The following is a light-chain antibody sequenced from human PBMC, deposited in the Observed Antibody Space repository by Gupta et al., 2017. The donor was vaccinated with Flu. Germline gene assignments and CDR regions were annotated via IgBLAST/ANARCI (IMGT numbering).Light chain of an antibody. Sequence: IQMTQSPSTLSASVGDRVSITCRASQSISGWLAWYQQKPGKAPKLLIYKASTLEIGVPSRFSGSGSGTEFTLTISSLQPDDFATYYCQQYNSYSEGTFGQGTKLDIK. CDR3: QQYNSYSEGT. J-gene: IGKJ2*02. CDR1: QSISGW. V-gene: IGKV1-5*03. CDR2: KAS.